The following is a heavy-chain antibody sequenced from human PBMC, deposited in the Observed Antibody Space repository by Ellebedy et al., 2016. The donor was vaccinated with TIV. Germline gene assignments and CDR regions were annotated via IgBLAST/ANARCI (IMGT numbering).Heavy chain of an antibody. Sequence: SETLSLTXSVSGVSISRSSYYWSWIRQSAGKGLEWIGRLYSSGSTKYNPSLQSRVTMSVDTSKNQISLKLNSVTGADTALYFCARGPSDGTGYYYPHWGQGTLVIVSS. V-gene: IGHV4-61*02. D-gene: IGHD3-22*01. J-gene: IGHJ4*02. CDR1: GVSISRSSYY. CDR3: ARGPSDGTGYYYPH. CDR2: LYSSGST.